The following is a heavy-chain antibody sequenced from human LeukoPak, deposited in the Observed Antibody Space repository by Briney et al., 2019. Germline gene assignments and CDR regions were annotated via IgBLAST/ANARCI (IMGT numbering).Heavy chain of an antibody. J-gene: IGHJ3*02. CDR1: GFTFSSYS. CDR2: ISSSSSTI. V-gene: IGHV3-48*01. CDR3: ARGGFSTVTAERDAFDI. D-gene: IGHD4-17*01. Sequence: GGSLRLSCAASGFTFSSYSMNWVSQAPGKGLEWVSYISSSSSTIYYADSVKGRLTISRDNAKNSLYLQMNSLRAEDTAVYYCARGGFSTVTAERDAFDIWGQGTMVTVSS.